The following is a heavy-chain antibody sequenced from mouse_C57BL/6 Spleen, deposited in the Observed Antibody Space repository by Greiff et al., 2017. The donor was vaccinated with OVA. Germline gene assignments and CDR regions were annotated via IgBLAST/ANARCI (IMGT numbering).Heavy chain of an antibody. J-gene: IGHJ3*01. CDR1: GYSITSGYY. Sequence: EVKLEESGPGLVKPSQSLSLTCSVTGYSITSGYYWNWIRQFPGNKLEWMGYISYDGSNNYNPSLKNRISITRDTSKNQFFLKLNSVTTEDTATYYCARDQAAFAYWGQGTLVTVSA. V-gene: IGHV3-6*01. CDR2: ISYDGSN. CDR3: ARDQAAFAY. D-gene: IGHD3-2*02.